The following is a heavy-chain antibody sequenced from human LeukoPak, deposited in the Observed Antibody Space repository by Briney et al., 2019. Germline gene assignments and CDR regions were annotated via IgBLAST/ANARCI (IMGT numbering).Heavy chain of an antibody. CDR2: ISAYNGNT. J-gene: IGHJ4*02. CDR1: GYTFTSYG. CDR3: ARDLFPSSGWYYFDY. Sequence: ASVKVSCKASGYTFTSYGISWVRQAPGQGLEWMGWISAYNGNTNYAQKLQGRVTMTTDTSTSTAYMELRSLRSGDTAVYYCARDLFPSSGWYYFDYWGQGTLVTVSS. D-gene: IGHD6-19*01. V-gene: IGHV1-18*04.